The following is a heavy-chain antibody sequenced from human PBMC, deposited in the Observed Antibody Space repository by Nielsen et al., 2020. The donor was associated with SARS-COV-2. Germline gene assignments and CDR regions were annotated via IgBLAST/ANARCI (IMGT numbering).Heavy chain of an antibody. D-gene: IGHD3-3*01. CDR1: GYTLTESS. V-gene: IGHV1-24*01. CDR2: FDPQDGET. J-gene: IGHJ4*02. Sequence: ASVKVSCKVSGYTLTESSMHWVRQAPGKGLEWMGEFDPQDGETTYAQKFQGRITMTEDPSIDTAYLDLSSLSSDDTAVYYCATDSPFGVVIYALAHWGQGTLVTVSS. CDR3: ATDSPFGVVIYALAH.